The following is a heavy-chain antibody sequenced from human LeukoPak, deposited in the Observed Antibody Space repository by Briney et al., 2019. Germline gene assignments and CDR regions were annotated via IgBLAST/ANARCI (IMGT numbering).Heavy chain of an antibody. CDR3: ARESEIYYYDSSGYYYGDFDY. CDR1: GYTFTSYG. V-gene: IGHV1-18*01. D-gene: IGHD3-22*01. J-gene: IGHJ4*02. CDR2: ISAYNGNT. Sequence: ASVKVSCKASGYTFTSYGISWVRQAPGQGLEWMGWISAYNGNTNYAQKLQGRVTMTTDTSTSTAYMELRSLRSDGTAVYYCARESEIYYYDSSGYYYGDFDYWGQGTLVTVSS.